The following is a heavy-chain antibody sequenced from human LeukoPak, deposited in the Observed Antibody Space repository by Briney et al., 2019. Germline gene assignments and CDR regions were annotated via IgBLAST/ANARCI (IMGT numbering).Heavy chain of an antibody. CDR1: GFTFTNFA. D-gene: IGHD2-15*01. Sequence: PGGSLRLSCAASGFTFTNFAMHWVRQAPGKGLEWVSYISSSGSIIYYADSVKGRFTISRDNAKNSMYLQMNSLRAEDTAVYYCAKGPATSHGGFDYWGQGTLVTVSS. J-gene: IGHJ4*02. CDR3: AKGPATSHGGFDY. CDR2: ISSSGSII. V-gene: IGHV3-48*03.